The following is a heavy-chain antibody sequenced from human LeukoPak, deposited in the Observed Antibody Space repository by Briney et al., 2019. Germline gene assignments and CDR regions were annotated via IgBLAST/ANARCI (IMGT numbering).Heavy chain of an antibody. D-gene: IGHD3-16*01. V-gene: IGHV3-21*01. CDR1: GFTFSSYS. Sequence: GSLRLSCAASGFTFSSYSMNWVRQAPGKGLEWVSSISSSSSYIYYADSVKGRFTISRDNAKNSLYLQMNSLRAEDTAVYYCARAWGSDYYFDYWGQGTLVTVSS. CDR2: ISSSSSYI. CDR3: ARAWGSDYYFDY. J-gene: IGHJ4*02.